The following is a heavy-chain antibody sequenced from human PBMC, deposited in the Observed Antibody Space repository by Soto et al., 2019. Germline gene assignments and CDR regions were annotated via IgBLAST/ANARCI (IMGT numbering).Heavy chain of an antibody. J-gene: IGHJ6*02. CDR2: ISYDGSNK. D-gene: IGHD6-6*01. CDR3: AKEIAARPLVDYYYGMDV. CDR1: GFTFSIYG. V-gene: IGHV3-30*18. Sequence: GGSLRLSCAASGFTFSIYGMHWVRQAPGKGLEWVAVISYDGSNKYYADSVKGRFTISRDNSKNTLYLQMNSLRAEDTAVYYCAKEIAARPLVDYYYGMDVWGQGTTVTVSS.